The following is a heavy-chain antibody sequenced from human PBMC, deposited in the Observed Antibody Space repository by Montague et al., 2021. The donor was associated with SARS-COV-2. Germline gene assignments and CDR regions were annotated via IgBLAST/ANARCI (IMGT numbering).Heavy chain of an antibody. Sequence: SPRLSCAASGFTFSSYSMNWVRQAPGKGLEWVSSISSSSSYIYYADSVKGRFTISRDNAKNSLYLQMNSLRAEDTAVYYCARDRGINDFWSGPYFDYWGQGTLVTVSS. CDR3: ARDRGINDFWSGPYFDY. J-gene: IGHJ4*02. CDR1: GFTFSSYS. V-gene: IGHV3-21*01. CDR2: ISSSSSYI. D-gene: IGHD3-3*01.